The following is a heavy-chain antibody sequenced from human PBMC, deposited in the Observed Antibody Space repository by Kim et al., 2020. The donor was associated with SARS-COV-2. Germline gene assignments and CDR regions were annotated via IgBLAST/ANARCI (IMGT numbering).Heavy chain of an antibody. V-gene: IGHV4-59*08. D-gene: IGHD3-10*01. CDR3: ARRRDYGSGSYTYPYYYYYYMDV. CDR2: IYYSGST. Sequence: SETLSLTCTVSGGSISSYYWSWIRQPPGKGLEWIGYIYYSGSTNYNPSLKSRVTISVDTSKNQFSLKLSSVTAADTAVYYCARRRDYGSGSYTYPYYYYYYMDVWGKGTTVTVSS. CDR1: GGSISSYY. J-gene: IGHJ6*03.